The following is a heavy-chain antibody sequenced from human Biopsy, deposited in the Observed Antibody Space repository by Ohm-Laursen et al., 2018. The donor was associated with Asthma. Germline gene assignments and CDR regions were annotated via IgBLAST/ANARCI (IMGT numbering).Heavy chain of an antibody. Sequence: SLRLSCTASGFTFRSYAMHWVRQAPGKGLEWVSVIYSGGTSDTADSVRGRCTISRDFYKNTLYLQMDSLRAEDTAVYYCARGDSSGWSHYYFDFWGQGTLVTVSS. D-gene: IGHD6-19*01. V-gene: IGHV3-53*01. CDR1: GFTFRSYA. CDR3: ARGDSSGWSHYYFDF. CDR2: IYSGGTS. J-gene: IGHJ4*02.